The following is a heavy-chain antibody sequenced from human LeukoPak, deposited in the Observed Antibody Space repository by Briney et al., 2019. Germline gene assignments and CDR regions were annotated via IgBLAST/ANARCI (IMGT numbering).Heavy chain of an antibody. D-gene: IGHD6-19*01. CDR1: GFTFSNYV. J-gene: IGHJ3*02. CDR2: ITNNGDSR. V-gene: IGHV3-64D*09. CDR3: VKQWLYRAFDM. Sequence: GGSLRLSCSASGFTFSNYVMHWVRQAPGKGLEYVSAITNNGDSRYYADSVKGRFTVSRDNSKNKLYLQMSSLRAEDTAVYYCVKQWLYRAFDMWGPGTMVTVSS.